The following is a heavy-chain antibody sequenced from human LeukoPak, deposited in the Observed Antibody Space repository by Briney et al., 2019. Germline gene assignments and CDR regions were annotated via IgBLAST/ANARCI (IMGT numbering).Heavy chain of an antibody. Sequence: PGGSLRLSCAASGFTFSSYSMSWVRQAPGKGLEWVSAISGSGGSTYYADSVKGRFTISRDNSKNTLNLQMDSLRAEDTAVYYCANGCSSTNCYVTGTYWGQGTLVTVSS. J-gene: IGHJ4*02. V-gene: IGHV3-23*01. CDR1: GFTFSSYS. D-gene: IGHD2-2*01. CDR2: ISGSGGST. CDR3: ANGCSSTNCYVTGTY.